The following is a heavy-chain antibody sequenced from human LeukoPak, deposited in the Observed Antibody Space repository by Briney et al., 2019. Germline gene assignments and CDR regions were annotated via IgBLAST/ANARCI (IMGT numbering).Heavy chain of an antibody. J-gene: IGHJ5*02. V-gene: IGHV1-2*06. D-gene: IGHD6-13*01. CDR1: GYTFTGYY. CDR2: ISPNSGGT. CDR3: ARSARIAAAAGNWFDP. Sequence: ASVKVSCKASGYTFTGYYMHWVRQAPGQGLEWMGRISPNSGGTNYAQKFQGRVTMTRDTSISTAYMELSRLRSDDTAVYYCARSARIAAAAGNWFDPWGQGTLVTVSS.